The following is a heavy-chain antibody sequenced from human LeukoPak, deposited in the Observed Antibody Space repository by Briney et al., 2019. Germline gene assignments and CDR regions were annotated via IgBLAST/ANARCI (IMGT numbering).Heavy chain of an antibody. V-gene: IGHV4-59*12. Sequence: SETLSPTCTVSGGSISSYYWSWIRQPPGKGLEWIGYISYSGTTNYNPSLKSRVTISVDTSKNQFSLKLSSVTAADTAVYYCASEAYYYDSSGYYKYWGQGTLVTVSS. CDR2: ISYSGTT. CDR3: ASEAYYYDSSGYYKY. D-gene: IGHD3-22*01. J-gene: IGHJ4*02. CDR1: GGSISSYY.